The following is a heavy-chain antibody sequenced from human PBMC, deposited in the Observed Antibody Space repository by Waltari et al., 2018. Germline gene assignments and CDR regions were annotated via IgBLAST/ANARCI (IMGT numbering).Heavy chain of an antibody. CDR2: RSYDGSNK. J-gene: IGHJ6*03. D-gene: IGHD2-15*01. Sequence: QVQLVESGGGVAQPGRSLRLSCAASGFTFSSYALHWVRQAPGKGLEWVAVRSYDGSNKYYADSVKGRFTISRDNSKNSLYLQMNSLRAEDTAVYYCARAGSSDYYYYMDVWGKGTTVTVSS. V-gene: IGHV3-30-3*01. CDR3: ARAGSSDYYYYMDV. CDR1: GFTFSSYA.